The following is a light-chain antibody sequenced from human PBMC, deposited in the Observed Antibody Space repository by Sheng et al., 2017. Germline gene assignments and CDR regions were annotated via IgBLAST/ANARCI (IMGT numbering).Light chain of an antibody. CDR2: GAS. Sequence: EIVLTQSPATLSLSPGERATLSCRASQHVDRNYLAWYQQKPGQAPRLLISGASFRATGIPERFSGSGSGTDFTLSVSSLQSEDFAVYYCQQYGRSPPTFGQGTKLEIK. V-gene: IGKV3-20*01. CDR1: QHVDRNY. CDR3: QQYGRSPPT. J-gene: IGKJ2*01.